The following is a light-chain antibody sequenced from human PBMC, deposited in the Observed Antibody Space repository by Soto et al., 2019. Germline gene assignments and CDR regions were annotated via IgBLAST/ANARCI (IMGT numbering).Light chain of an antibody. CDR1: QSIGST. Sequence: EVVLTQSPAILSLSPGERATLSCRASQSIGSTLAWYQQRSGQAPRLLIHDASSRATGIPGRISGSGSGTDFTLTISSLEVDDFAVYYCQHRGNWPAFGGGTKVEIK. CDR3: QHRGNWPA. CDR2: DAS. V-gene: IGKV3-11*01. J-gene: IGKJ4*01.